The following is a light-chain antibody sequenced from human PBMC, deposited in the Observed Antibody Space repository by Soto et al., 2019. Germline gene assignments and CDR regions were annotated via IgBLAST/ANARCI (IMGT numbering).Light chain of an antibody. Sequence: QSVLTQPPSVSEAPGQRVTISCTGSSSNIGAGYEAHWYQQVPGTAPKLLIYENNNRPSGFPDRFSGSKSGTSASLAITGLQAEAEAEYYCQSYDSSLSGYVFGTGTKLTVL. V-gene: IGLV1-40*01. CDR2: ENN. CDR3: QSYDSSLSGYV. CDR1: SSNIGAGYE. J-gene: IGLJ1*01.